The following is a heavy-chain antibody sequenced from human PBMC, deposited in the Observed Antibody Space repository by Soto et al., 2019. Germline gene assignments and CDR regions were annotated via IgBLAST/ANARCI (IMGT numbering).Heavy chain of an antibody. CDR2: INPNSGGT. D-gene: IGHD1-26*01. Sequence: GASVKVSCKASGYTFTGYYMHWVRQAPGQGLEWMGWINPNSGGTNYAQKFQGWVTMTRDTSISTAYMELSRLRSDDTAVYYCARDSAEVRSKYYYYYMDVWGKGTTVTVSS. V-gene: IGHV1-2*04. CDR3: ARDSAEVRSKYYYYYMDV. CDR1: GYTFTGYY. J-gene: IGHJ6*03.